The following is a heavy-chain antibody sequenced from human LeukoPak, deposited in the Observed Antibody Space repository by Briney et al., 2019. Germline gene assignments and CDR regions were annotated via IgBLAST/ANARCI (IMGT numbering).Heavy chain of an antibody. CDR2: ISYDGSNK. CDR3: AKDVEEVPADLDY. V-gene: IGHV3-30*18. Sequence: GGSLRLSCAACGFTFSSYGMHWVRQAPGKGLEWVAVISYDGSNKYYADSVKGRFTISRDNSKNTLYLQMNSLRAEDTAVYYCAKDVEEVPADLDYWGQGTLVIVSS. J-gene: IGHJ4*02. CDR1: GFTFSSYG. D-gene: IGHD2-2*01.